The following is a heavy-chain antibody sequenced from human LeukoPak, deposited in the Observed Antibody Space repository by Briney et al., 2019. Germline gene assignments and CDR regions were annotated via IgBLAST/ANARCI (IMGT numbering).Heavy chain of an antibody. J-gene: IGHJ6*03. V-gene: IGHV5-51*01. Sequence: GESLKISCKGSGYSFTSYWIGWVRQMPGKGLEWMGIIYPGDSDTRYSPSFQGQVTISADKSISTAYLQWSSLKASDTAMYYCAGHLRPYGSGSYYYMDVWGKGTTVTVSS. D-gene: IGHD3-10*01. CDR1: GYSFTSYW. CDR3: AGHLRPYGSGSYYYMDV. CDR2: IYPGDSDT.